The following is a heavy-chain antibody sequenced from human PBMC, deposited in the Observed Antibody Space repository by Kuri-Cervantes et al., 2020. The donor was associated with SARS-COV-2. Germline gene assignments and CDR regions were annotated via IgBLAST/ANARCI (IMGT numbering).Heavy chain of an antibody. D-gene: IGHD2-2*01. CDR2: IYTSGST. CDR3: AGYCSSTSCYGRYFDY. V-gene: IGHV4-61*09. CDR1: GGSISSGSYY. Sequence: SETLSLTCTVSGGSISSGSYYWSWIRQPAGKGLEWIGYIYTSGSTNYNPSLKSRVTISVETSKNQFSLKLSSVTAADTAVYYCAGYCSSTSCYGRYFDYWGQGTLVTVSS. J-gene: IGHJ4*02.